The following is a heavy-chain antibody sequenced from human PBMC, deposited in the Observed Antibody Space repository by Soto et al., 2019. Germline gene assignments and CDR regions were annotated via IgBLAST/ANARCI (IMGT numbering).Heavy chain of an antibody. CDR1: GGSFSGYY. J-gene: IGHJ6*03. CDR3: ARGRAYYYYGYMVV. V-gene: IGHV4-34*01. CDR2: INHSGST. Sequence: QVQLQQWGAGLLKPSETLSLTCAVYGGSFSGYYWCWIRQPPGKGLERIGEINHSGSTTYNPSLTIRVPISVDTSKTQFSLELSSVSAADTAVYYCARGRAYYYYGYMVVWGKGTTVTVSS.